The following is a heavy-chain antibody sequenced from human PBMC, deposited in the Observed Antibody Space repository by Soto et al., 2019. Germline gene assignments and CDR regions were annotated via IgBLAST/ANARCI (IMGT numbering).Heavy chain of an antibody. J-gene: IGHJ3*01. CDR2: VGGSAGST. Sequence: EVQLLESGGGLVQPGGSLRLTCAASGFTFSIYVMTWVRQAPGRGLEWVSAVGGSAGSTYYADSVKGRFSISRDNSKNTFYLQMNSLTADDTAVYYCARVQGKGRNALDVWGHGTMVTVSS. D-gene: IGHD3-10*01. CDR3: ARVQGKGRNALDV. CDR1: GFTFSIYV. V-gene: IGHV3-23*01.